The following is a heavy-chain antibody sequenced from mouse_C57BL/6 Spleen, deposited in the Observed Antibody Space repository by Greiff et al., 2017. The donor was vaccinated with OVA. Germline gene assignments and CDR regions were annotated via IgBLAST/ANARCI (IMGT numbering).Heavy chain of an antibody. J-gene: IGHJ3*01. CDR2: IDPSDSYT. CDR3: ARRGYDYDGAWFAY. CDR1: GYTFTSYW. Sequence: QVQLQQPGAELVKPGASVKLSCKASGYTFTSYWMQWVKQRPGQGLEWIGEIDPSDSYTNYNQKFKGKATLTVDTSSSTAYMQLSSLTSEDSAVYYGARRGYDYDGAWFAYWGQGTLVTVSA. V-gene: IGHV1-50*01. D-gene: IGHD2-4*01.